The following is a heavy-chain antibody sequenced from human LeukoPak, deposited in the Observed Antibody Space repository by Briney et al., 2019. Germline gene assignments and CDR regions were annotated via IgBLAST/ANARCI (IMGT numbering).Heavy chain of an antibody. CDR3: ARGPPGGSDAFDI. J-gene: IGHJ3*02. D-gene: IGHD2-15*01. V-gene: IGHV4-34*01. Sequence: SETLSLTCAVYGGSFSGYYWSWIRQPPGKGLEWIGEINHSGSTNYNPSLKSRVTISVDTSKNQFSLKLSTVNAADTAVYYCARGPPGGSDAFDIWGQGTMVTVSS. CDR1: GGSFSGYY. CDR2: INHSGST.